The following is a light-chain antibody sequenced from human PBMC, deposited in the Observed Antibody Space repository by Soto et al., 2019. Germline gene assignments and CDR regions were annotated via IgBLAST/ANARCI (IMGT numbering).Light chain of an antibody. CDR1: QSVSSSY. Sequence: EIVLTQSPGTLSLSPGERATLSCRASQSVSSSYLAWYQQKPGQAPRLLIYGASSRATCIPDRFSGSGFGTDFTLTISKLEHEDFEVYYCLQYGSSRTFRQGTKVEI. V-gene: IGKV3-20*01. CDR2: GAS. CDR3: LQYGSSRT. J-gene: IGKJ1*01.